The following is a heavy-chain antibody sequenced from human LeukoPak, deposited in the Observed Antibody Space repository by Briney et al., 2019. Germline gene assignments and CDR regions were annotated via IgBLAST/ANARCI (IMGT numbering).Heavy chain of an antibody. V-gene: IGHV1-69*06. CDR3: ARVSFCSGSSCYAGHDY. J-gene: IGHJ4*02. CDR1: GGTFTSYA. Sequence: SVKVSCKASGGTFTSYAISWVRQAPGQGLEWMGRIIPIFGTANYAQKFQGRVTITADKSTSTAYTELSSLRSEDTAVYYCARVSFCSGSSCYAGHDYWGQGTLVTVSS. CDR2: IIPIFGTA. D-gene: IGHD2-15*01.